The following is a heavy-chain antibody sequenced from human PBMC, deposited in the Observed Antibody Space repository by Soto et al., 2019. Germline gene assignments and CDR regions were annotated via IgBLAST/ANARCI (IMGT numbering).Heavy chain of an antibody. CDR3: ARVDLRRSSLFWFDP. J-gene: IGHJ5*02. CDR2: TYYRSKWYD. Sequence: QVQLQQSGPGLVMPSQTLSLTCVISGDSVSSNSAAWNWIRQSPSRGLEWLGRTYYRSKWYDDYAVSVRSRITLNPDTSKNPFSLQLNSVTPEDTAVYYCARVDLRRSSLFWFDPWGQGTLVTVSS. D-gene: IGHD6-6*01. CDR1: GDSVSSNSAA. V-gene: IGHV6-1*01.